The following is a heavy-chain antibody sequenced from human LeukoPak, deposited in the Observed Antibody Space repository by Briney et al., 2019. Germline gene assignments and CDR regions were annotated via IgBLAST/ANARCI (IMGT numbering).Heavy chain of an antibody. D-gene: IGHD3-16*01. J-gene: IGHJ6*02. CDR1: GGSISSSSYY. V-gene: IGHV4-39*07. CDR3: ASTSYYYYYGMDV. CDR2: IYYSGST. Sequence: SETLSLTCTVSGGSISSSSYYWGWIRQPPGKGLEWIGSIYYSGSTNYNPSLKSRVTISVDTSKNQFSLKLSSVTAADTAVYYCASTSYYYYYGMDVWGQGTTVTVSS.